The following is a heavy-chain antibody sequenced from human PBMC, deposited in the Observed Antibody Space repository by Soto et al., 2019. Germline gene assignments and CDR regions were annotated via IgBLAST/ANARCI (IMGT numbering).Heavy chain of an antibody. CDR2: IYYTGTT. CDR1: GGAISDARFY. V-gene: IGHV4-39*01. Sequence: QLQLQESGPGLVKPSETLSLTCSLSGGAISDARFYWGWIRQSPGRGLEWIGSIYYTGTTFFNPSLQSRVTISVDTSENQFSLKLYSVTAADPALYFCARQKWEQPKWFDPWGQGTLVIVSP. J-gene: IGHJ5*02. CDR3: ARQKWEQPKWFDP. D-gene: IGHD1-26*01.